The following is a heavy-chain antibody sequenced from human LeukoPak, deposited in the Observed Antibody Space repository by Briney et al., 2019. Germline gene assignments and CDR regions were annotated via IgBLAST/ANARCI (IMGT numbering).Heavy chain of an antibody. Sequence: TGGSLRLSCAASGFTFRSYGMHWVRQAPGKGLEWVAFIRYDGSNKYYADSVKGRFTISRDNSKNTLYLQMNSLRAEDTAVYYCAKDLEWFGEFPAGYWGQGTLVTVSS. CDR1: GFTFRSYG. D-gene: IGHD3-10*01. CDR2: IRYDGSNK. V-gene: IGHV3-30*02. J-gene: IGHJ4*02. CDR3: AKDLEWFGEFPAGY.